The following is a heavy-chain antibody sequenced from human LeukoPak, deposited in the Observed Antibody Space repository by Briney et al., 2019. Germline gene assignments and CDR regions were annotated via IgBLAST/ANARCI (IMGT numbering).Heavy chain of an antibody. CDR2: IIPIFGTA. Sequence: SVKVSCKASGGTFSSYAISWVRQAPGQGLEWMGGIIPIFGTANYAQKFQGRVTITADESTSTAYMGLSSLRSEDTAVYYCAREGYSYGQEGFYYGMDVWGKGTTVTVSS. V-gene: IGHV1-69*13. CDR1: GGTFSSYA. J-gene: IGHJ6*04. CDR3: AREGYSYGQEGFYYGMDV. D-gene: IGHD5-18*01.